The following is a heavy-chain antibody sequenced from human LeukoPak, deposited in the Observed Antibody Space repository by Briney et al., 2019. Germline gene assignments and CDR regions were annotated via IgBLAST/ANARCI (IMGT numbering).Heavy chain of an antibody. CDR3: ARVAYSSSWLTTPNDY. D-gene: IGHD6-13*01. V-gene: IGHV1-46*01. CDR1: GGTFSSYA. Sequence: ASVKVSCKASGGTFSSYAISWVRQAPGQGLEWLGLINPNGGGTNYAQKFQGRVTMTRDTSTSTVYMELSSLRSEDTAVYYCARVAYSSSWLTTPNDYWGQGTLVTVSS. CDR2: INPNGGGT. J-gene: IGHJ4*02.